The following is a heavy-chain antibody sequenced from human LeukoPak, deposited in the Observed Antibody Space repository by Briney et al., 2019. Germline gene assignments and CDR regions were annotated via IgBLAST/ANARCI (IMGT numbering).Heavy chain of an antibody. D-gene: IGHD3-10*01. J-gene: IGHJ4*02. CDR3: AREVTYYYGSGSYRPLYYFDY. CDR2: IRYDGSNK. CDR1: GFTFSSYG. Sequence: GGSLRLSCAASGFTFSSYGMHWVRQAPGKGLEWVAFIRYDGSNKYYADSVKGRFTISRDNSKNTLYLQMNSLRAEDTAVYYCAREVTYYYGSGSYRPLYYFDYWGQGTLVTVSS. V-gene: IGHV3-30*02.